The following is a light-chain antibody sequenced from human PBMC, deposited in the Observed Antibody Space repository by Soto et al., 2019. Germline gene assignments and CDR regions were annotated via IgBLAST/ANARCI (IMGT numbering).Light chain of an antibody. CDR1: QSISSW. J-gene: IGKJ1*01. CDR3: QQFNNYPWT. Sequence: DIQMTQSPSTLSASVGDRVTITCRASQSISSWLAWYQQKPGKAPKLLIYKASSLESGVPSRFSGSGSGTEFTLTISSLQPDDFATYYCQQFNNYPWTFFQGTRVEIK. V-gene: IGKV1-5*03. CDR2: KAS.